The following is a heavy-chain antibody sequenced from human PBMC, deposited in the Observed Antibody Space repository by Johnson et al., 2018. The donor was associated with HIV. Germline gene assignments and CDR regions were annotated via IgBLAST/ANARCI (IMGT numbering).Heavy chain of an antibody. V-gene: IGHV3-33*08. CDR1: GFTFSSYG. CDR3: ARDRTVSEYDAFDI. J-gene: IGHJ3*02. CDR2: MWYDGSNK. D-gene: IGHD4-17*01. Sequence: QVQLVESGGGVVQPGRSLRLSCAASGFTFSSYGMHWVRQAPGKGLEWVAVMWYDGSNKYYADSVKGRFTISRDNAKNSLYLQMNSLRAEDTALYYCARDRTVSEYDAFDIWGQGTMVTVSS.